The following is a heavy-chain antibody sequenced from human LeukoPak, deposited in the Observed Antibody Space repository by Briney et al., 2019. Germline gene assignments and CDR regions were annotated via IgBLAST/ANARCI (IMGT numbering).Heavy chain of an antibody. V-gene: IGHV4-59*01. CDR1: GGSISSYY. D-gene: IGHD5-24*01. Sequence: SETLSLTCTVSGGSISSYYWSWIRQPPGKGLEWIGYIYYSGSTNYNPSLKSRVTISVDTSKNQFALKLSSVTAAETAVYYCAREGRYRYGYNEYHSYMDIWGKGTTVTVSS. CDR2: IYYSGST. CDR3: AREGRYRYGYNEYHSYMDI. J-gene: IGHJ6*03.